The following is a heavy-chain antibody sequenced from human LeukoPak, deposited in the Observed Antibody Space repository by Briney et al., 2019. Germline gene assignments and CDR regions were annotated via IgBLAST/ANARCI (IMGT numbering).Heavy chain of an antibody. CDR2: ISYDGSNK. J-gene: IGHJ6*02. V-gene: IGHV3-30-3*01. CDR1: GFTFSSYA. D-gene: IGHD2-2*01. Sequence: PGRSLRLSCAASGFTFSSYAMHWVRQAPGKWLEWVAVISYDGSNKYYADSVKGRFTISRDNSKNTLYLQMNSLRAEDTAVYYCARDIVVAKYYYYGMDVWGQGTTVTVSS. CDR3: ARDIVVAKYYYYGMDV.